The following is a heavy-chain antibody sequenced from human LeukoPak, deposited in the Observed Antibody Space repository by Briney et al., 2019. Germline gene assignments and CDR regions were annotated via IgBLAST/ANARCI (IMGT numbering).Heavy chain of an antibody. CDR3: TRGSSGRRDN. CDR2: MNPNSGKT. V-gene: IGHV1-8*01. D-gene: IGHD6-19*01. J-gene: IGHJ1*01. Sequence: GASVKVSCKASGYTFTSCDINWVRQATGQGLEWMGWMNPNSGKTGYGQSFQGRISMTRDISIGTAYMELSNLTYEDTAICHCTRGSSGRRDNWGQGTLVTVSA. CDR1: GYTFTSCD.